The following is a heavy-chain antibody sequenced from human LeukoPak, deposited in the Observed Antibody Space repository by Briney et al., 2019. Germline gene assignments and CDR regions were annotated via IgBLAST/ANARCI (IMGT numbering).Heavy chain of an antibody. Sequence: PSETLSLTCAVYGGSFSGYYWSWIRQPPGKGLEWIGEIHHSGTTNYNPSLKSRVTISVDTSKSQFSLKLSSVTAADTAVYYCAREGVFYDILTAYYRPYYFDFWGQGTLVTVSS. D-gene: IGHD3-9*01. CDR2: IHHSGTT. J-gene: IGHJ4*02. V-gene: IGHV4-34*01. CDR1: GGSFSGYY. CDR3: AREGVFYDILTAYYRPYYFDF.